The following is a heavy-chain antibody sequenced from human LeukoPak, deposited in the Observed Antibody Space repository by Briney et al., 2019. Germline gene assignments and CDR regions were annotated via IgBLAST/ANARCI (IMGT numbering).Heavy chain of an antibody. CDR3: ARDIGIVVAGTVDY. V-gene: IGHV1-18*01. CDR1: GYTFSSYG. D-gene: IGHD6-19*01. Sequence: ASVKVSCKATGYTFSSYGISWVRQAPGQGLEWMGWMSAYNGDTNYAQKLQGRLTMTTDTSTSTAYMELRSLRSDDTAVYYCARDIGIVVAGTVDYWGQGTLVTVSS. J-gene: IGHJ4*02. CDR2: MSAYNGDT.